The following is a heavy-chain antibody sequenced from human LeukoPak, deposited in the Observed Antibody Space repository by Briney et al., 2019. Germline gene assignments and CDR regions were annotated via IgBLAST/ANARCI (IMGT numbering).Heavy chain of an antibody. CDR2: ISSSGSST. V-gene: IGHV3-11*03. D-gene: IGHD2-15*01. CDR1: GFTFSDYY. Sequence: GGSLRLSCAASGFTFSDYYMNWIRQAPGKGLEWISYISSSGSSTRYADSVKGRFTISRDNTRNSLYLQMTSLRADDTAVYYCASKGGNWGQGTLVAVSS. J-gene: IGHJ4*02. CDR3: ASKGGN.